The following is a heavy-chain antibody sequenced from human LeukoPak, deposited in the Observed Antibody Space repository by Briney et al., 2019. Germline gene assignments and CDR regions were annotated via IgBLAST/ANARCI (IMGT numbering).Heavy chain of an antibody. Sequence: PSETLSLTCTVSGGSISSSSYYWGWIRQPPGKGLEWIGSIYYSGSTYYNPSLKSRVTISVDTSKNQFSLKLSSVTAADTAVYYCARGDRIQLWWSLRRYFDLRGRGTLVTVSS. J-gene: IGHJ2*01. D-gene: IGHD5-18*01. V-gene: IGHV4-39*01. CDR2: IYYSGST. CDR1: GGSISSSSYY. CDR3: ARGDRIQLWWSLRRYFDL.